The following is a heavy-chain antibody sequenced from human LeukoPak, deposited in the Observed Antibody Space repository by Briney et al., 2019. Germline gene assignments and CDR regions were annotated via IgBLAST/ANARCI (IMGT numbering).Heavy chain of an antibody. V-gene: IGHV3-23*01. CDR2: ISGSGSNT. D-gene: IGHD3-22*01. Sequence: HPGGSLRLSCVASGFAFSNYAMSWVRQAPGKGLEWVSGISGSGSNTYYADSVKGRFTISRDNSKHTLYLQMNSLRAEDTAVYYCAKDPYYESRGTVFWGQGTLVTVSS. CDR3: AKDPYYESRGTVF. CDR1: GFAFSNYA. J-gene: IGHJ4*02.